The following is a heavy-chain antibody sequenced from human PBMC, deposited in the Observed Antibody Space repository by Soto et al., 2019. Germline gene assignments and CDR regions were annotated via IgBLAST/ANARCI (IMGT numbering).Heavy chain of an antibody. CDR3: ARALGYCSGGSCYPLPPRFYYFDY. Sequence: PSETLSLTCAVYGGSFSGYYWSWIRQPPGKGLEWIGEINHSGSTNYNPSLKSRVTISVDTSKNQFSLKLSSVTAADTAVYYCARALGYCSGGSCYPLPPRFYYFDYWGQGTLVTVS. D-gene: IGHD2-15*01. CDR1: GGSFSGYY. V-gene: IGHV4-34*01. CDR2: INHSGST. J-gene: IGHJ4*02.